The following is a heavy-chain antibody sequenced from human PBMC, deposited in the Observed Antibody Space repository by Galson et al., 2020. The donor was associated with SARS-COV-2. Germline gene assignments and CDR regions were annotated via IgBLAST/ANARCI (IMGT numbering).Heavy chain of an antibody. CDR3: ARSYYGFWGGYPQDAVDI. V-gene: IGHV3-30-3*01. CDR2: ISYDGSTK. D-gene: IGHD3-3*01. J-gene: IGHJ3*02. Sequence: GGSLSLTCAASGFTINTYTMYWVRQPPGKGLEWVAVISYDGSTKNHPDSVKGRFTISRDNSKNTLYLQMNTLRAGDTALYYCARSYYGFWGGYPQDAVDIWGQGTLVTVSS. CDR1: GFTINTYT.